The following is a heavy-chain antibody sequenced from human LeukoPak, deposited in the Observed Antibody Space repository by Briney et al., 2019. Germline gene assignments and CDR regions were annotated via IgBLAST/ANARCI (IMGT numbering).Heavy chain of an antibody. CDR3: ARGGDYFSFDY. CDR2: INHSGST. Sequence: KPSGTLSLTCAVYGGSFSGYYWSWIRQPPGKGLEWIGEINHSGSTNYNPSLKSRVTISVDTSKNQFSLKLSSVTAADTAVYYCARGGDYFSFDYWGQGTLVTVSS. V-gene: IGHV4-34*01. D-gene: IGHD4-17*01. CDR1: GGSFSGYY. J-gene: IGHJ4*02.